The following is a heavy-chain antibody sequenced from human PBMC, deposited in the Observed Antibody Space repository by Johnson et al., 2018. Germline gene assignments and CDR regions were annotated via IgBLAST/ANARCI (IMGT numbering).Heavy chain of an antibody. CDR3: TGGLYEA. J-gene: IGHJ3*01. Sequence: VRLGQGGGGLVQPGGSLRLSCAASRFIFTSSWISWVPQAPGKELEWVANIHPDGSEKYSGDSVKGRFAVPRDKAKNSLYLQMNNLRAEDTAVYYCTGGLYEAWGQGTMVTVSS. CDR1: RFIFTSSW. V-gene: IGHV3-7*01. CDR2: IHPDGSEK. D-gene: IGHD3-10*01.